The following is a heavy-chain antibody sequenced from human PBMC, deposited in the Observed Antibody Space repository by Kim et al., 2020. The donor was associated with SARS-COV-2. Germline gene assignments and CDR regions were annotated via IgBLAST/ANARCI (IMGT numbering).Heavy chain of an antibody. Sequence: SVKVSCKASGGTFSSYAISWVRQAPGQGLEWMGRIIPILGIANYAQKFQGRVTITADKSTSTAYMELSSLRSEDTAVYYCAREITMVRGVTSPGSGMGVWGQGTTVTVSS. V-gene: IGHV1-69*04. CDR3: AREITMVRGVTSPGSGMGV. J-gene: IGHJ6*02. CDR2: IIPILGIA. D-gene: IGHD3-10*01. CDR1: GGTFSSYA.